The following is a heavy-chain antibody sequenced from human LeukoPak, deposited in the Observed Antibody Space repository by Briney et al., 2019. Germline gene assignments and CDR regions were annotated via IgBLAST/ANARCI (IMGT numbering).Heavy chain of an antibody. D-gene: IGHD1-20*01. CDR3: AKVSSRVTGNMDV. CDR2: ISWNSGSI. J-gene: IGHJ6*03. CDR1: GFTFDDYA. Sequence: GGSLRLSCAASGFTFDDYAMHWVRQAPGKGLEWVSGISWNSGSIGYADSVKGRFTISRDNAKNSLYLQMNSLRAEDTAVYYCAKVSSRVTGNMDVWGKGTTVTVSS. V-gene: IGHV3-9*01.